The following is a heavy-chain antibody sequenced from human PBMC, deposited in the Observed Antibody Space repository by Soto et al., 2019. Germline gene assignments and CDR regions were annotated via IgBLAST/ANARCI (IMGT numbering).Heavy chain of an antibody. D-gene: IGHD3-3*01. CDR3: ARRVDDYDFANLDV. Sequence: SETLSLTCTVSGGSISSGGYYWSWIRQHPGKGLEWIGYIYYSGSTYYNPSLKSRVTISVDTSKNQFPLKLSSVTAADTAVYYCARRVDDYDFANLDVWGKGTTVTVSS. CDR2: IYYSGST. J-gene: IGHJ6*04. CDR1: GGSISSGGYY. V-gene: IGHV4-31*03.